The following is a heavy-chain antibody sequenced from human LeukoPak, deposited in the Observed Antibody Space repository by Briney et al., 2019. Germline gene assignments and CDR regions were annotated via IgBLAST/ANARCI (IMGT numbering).Heavy chain of an antibody. Sequence: PSETLSLTCTVSGGSISSSSYYWGWIRQHPGKGLEWIGSIYYSGSTYYNPSLKNRVTISIDTSTHQFSLKLSSVTAADTAVDYCARHDYSNYANWFDPWGEGTLVTVSS. CDR2: IYYSGST. CDR1: GGSISSSSYY. V-gene: IGHV4-39*01. D-gene: IGHD4-11*01. J-gene: IGHJ5*02. CDR3: ARHDYSNYANWFDP.